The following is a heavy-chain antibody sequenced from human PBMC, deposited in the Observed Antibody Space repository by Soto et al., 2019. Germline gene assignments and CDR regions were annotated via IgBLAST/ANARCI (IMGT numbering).Heavy chain of an antibody. D-gene: IGHD2-2*01. CDR2: IYYSGST. CDR3: ARYIVVVPAAINWFDP. J-gene: IGHJ5*02. Sequence: SETLSLTCTVSGGSISSYYWSWIRQPPGKGLEWIGYIYYSGSTNYNPSLKSRVTISVDTSKNQFSLKLSSVTAADTAVYYCARYIVVVPAAINWFDPWGQGTLVTVSS. CDR1: GGSISSYY. V-gene: IGHV4-59*08.